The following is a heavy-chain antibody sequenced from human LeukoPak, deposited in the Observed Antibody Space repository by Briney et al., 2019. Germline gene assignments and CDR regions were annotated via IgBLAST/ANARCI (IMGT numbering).Heavy chain of an antibody. D-gene: IGHD6-6*01. J-gene: IGHJ4*02. CDR3: ASGYSSSSGYYFDY. CDR2: ISSSSSYI. V-gene: IGHV3-21*01. CDR1: GFTFSSYS. Sequence: GGSLRLSCAASGFTFSSYSMNWVRQAPGKGLEWVSSISSSSSYIYYADSVKGRFTISRDNAKNSLYLQMNSLRAEDTAVYYCASGYSSSSGYYFDYWGQGTLVTVSS.